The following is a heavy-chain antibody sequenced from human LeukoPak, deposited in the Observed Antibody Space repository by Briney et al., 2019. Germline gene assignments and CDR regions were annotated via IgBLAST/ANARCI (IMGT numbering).Heavy chain of an antibody. CDR2: IIPILGIA. V-gene: IGHV1-69*04. Sequence: ALVKVSCKASGGTFSSYAISWVRQAPGQGLEWMGRIIPILGIANYAQKFQGRVTITADKSTSTAYMELSSLRSEDTAVYYCARDYRLLSIYYDSNDAFDIWGQGTMVTVSS. D-gene: IGHD3-22*01. J-gene: IGHJ3*02. CDR1: GGTFSSYA. CDR3: ARDYRLLSIYYDSNDAFDI.